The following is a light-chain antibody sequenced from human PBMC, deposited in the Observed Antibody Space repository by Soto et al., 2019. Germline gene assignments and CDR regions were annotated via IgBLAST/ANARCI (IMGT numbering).Light chain of an antibody. CDR1: SSDVGNYNL. J-gene: IGLJ2*01. CDR2: EVI. V-gene: IGLV2-23*02. CDR3: YSYAGSSTSV. Sequence: QSALTQPASVSGSPGQSITISCTGTSSDVGNYNLVSWYQQHPGKAPKLMIYEVIKRPSGVSNRFSGSKSGNTASLTISGLQAEDEADYYCYSYAGSSTSVFGVGTQLTVL.